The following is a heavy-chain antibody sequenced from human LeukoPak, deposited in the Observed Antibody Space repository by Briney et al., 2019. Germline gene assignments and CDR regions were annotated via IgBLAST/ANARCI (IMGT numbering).Heavy chain of an antibody. CDR2: ITRSSYI. Sequence: GGSLRLSCAASGFTFSTYSMNWVRQAPGKGLQWVSSITRSSYIYYADSVKGRFTISRDNAKNSLYLQMNSLRAEDTAVYYCAELGITMIGGVWGKGTTVTISS. J-gene: IGHJ6*04. D-gene: IGHD3-10*02. CDR3: AELGITMIGGV. CDR1: GFTFSTYS. V-gene: IGHV3-21*01.